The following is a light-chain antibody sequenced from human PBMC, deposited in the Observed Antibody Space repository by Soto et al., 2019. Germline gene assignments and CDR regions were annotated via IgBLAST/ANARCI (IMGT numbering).Light chain of an antibody. V-gene: IGLV3-21*02. J-gene: IGLJ2*01. CDR3: QVWDSSSDHPNVV. CDR1: NIGSKS. Sequence: SYELTQPPSVSVAPGQTARITCGGNNIGSKSVHWYQQKPGQAPVLVVYDDSDRPSGITERFSGSNSGNTATLTISRVEAGDEADYYCQVWDSSSDHPNVVFGGGTKLTVL. CDR2: DDS.